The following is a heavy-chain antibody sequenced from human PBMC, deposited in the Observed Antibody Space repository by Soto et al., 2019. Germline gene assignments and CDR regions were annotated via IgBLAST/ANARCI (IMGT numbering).Heavy chain of an antibody. D-gene: IGHD4-4*01. CDR2: ISKDGNSK. CDR1: GFTFSNYA. CDR3: ARDRSNPIRSYGMDV. V-gene: IGHV3-30*14. Sequence: PGGSLRLSCAASGFTFSNYAIHWVRQAPGKGLEWVTIISKDGNSKHYADSVKGRFTIPRDNSKNTLYLQMNSLRAEDTAVYYCARDRSNPIRSYGMDVWGQGTTVTVSS. J-gene: IGHJ6*02.